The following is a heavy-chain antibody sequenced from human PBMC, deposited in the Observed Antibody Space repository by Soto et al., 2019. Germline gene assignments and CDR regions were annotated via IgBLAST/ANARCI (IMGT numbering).Heavy chain of an antibody. CDR2: ISSSSSNI. V-gene: IGHV3-21*01. CDR3: AIDSGPPYCGGDGPHWYLDL. J-gene: IGHJ2*01. Sequence: RHPYAASELNFRDYGVNRVSQTPRTGLEWVSSISSSSSNIYYADSVKGRFPISRDNDKNSLYLQMNSLRAEDTAVYYCAIDSGPPYCGGDGPHWYLDLLRSGSPGTGSS. D-gene: IGHD2-21*01. CDR1: ELNFRDYG.